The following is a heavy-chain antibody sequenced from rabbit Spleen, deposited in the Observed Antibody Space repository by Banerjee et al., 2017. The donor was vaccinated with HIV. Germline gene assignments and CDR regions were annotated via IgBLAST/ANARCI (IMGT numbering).Heavy chain of an antibody. V-gene: IGHV1S45*01. CDR2: INAYTGKP. CDR3: ARDLASVVGWNFNL. CDR1: GSSFSNKDV. J-gene: IGHJ4*01. D-gene: IGHD3-1*01. Sequence: QEQLVESGGGLVQPEGSLTLTCKASGSSFSNKDVMCWVRQAPGKGLEWIACINAYTGKPVYASWAKGRFTISRSSSTTVTLQMTSLTAADTATYFCARDLASVVGWNFNLWGPGTLVTVS.